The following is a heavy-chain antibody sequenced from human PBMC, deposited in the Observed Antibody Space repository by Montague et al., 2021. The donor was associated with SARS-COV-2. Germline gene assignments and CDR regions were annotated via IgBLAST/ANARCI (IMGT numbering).Heavy chain of an antibody. CDR2: INHSGST. D-gene: IGHD3-22*01. Sequence: SETLSLTCAVYGGSFSGYYWSWIRQPPGKGLEWIGEINHSGSTNYKPSLKSRVTISVDTSKNQFSLKLSSVTAADTAVYYCARGRQHINMVVVVVTGGEYYFDFWGQGTLVAVSS. J-gene: IGHJ4*02. CDR1: GGSFSGYY. CDR3: ARGRQHINMVVVVVTGGEYYFDF. V-gene: IGHV4-34*01.